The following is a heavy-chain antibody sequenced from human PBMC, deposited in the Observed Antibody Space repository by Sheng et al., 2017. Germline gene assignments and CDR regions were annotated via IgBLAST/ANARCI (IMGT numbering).Heavy chain of an antibody. CDR2: ISYDGSNK. J-gene: IGHJ4*02. CDR3: ARDSSYYYDSSGYYPDY. Sequence: QVQLVESGGGVVQPGRSLRLSCAASGFTFSSYAMHWVRQAPGKGLEWVAVISYDGSNKYYADSVKGRFTISRDNSKNTLYLQMNSLRAEDTAVYYCARDSSYYYDSSGYYPDYWGQGTLVTVSS. V-gene: IGHV3-30*04. CDR1: GFTFSSYA. D-gene: IGHD3-22*01.